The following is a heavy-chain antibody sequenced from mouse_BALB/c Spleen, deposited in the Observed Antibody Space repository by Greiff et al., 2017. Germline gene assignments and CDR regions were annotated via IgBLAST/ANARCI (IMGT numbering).Heavy chain of an antibody. CDR2: IDPETGGT. V-gene: IGHV1-15*01. CDR1: GYTFTDYE. Sequence: QVQLQQSGAELVRPGASVTLSCKASGYTFTDYEMHWVKQTPVHGLGWIGAIDPETGGTAYNQKFKGKATLTADKSSSTAYMELRSLTSEDSAVYYCTTNWFAYWGQGTLVTVSA. J-gene: IGHJ3*01. CDR3: TTNWFAY.